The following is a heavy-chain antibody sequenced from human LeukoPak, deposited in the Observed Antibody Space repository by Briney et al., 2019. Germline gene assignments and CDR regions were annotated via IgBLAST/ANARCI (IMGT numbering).Heavy chain of an antibody. CDR3: AKESTRGYSYDPPPMDY. Sequence: PGGSLRLSCAASGFTFSSYAMSWVRQAPGKGLEWVSAISGSGGSTYYADSVKGRFTISRDNSKNTLYLQMNSLRAEDTAVYYCAKESTRGYSYDPPPMDYWGQGTLVTVSS. CDR2: ISGSGGST. D-gene: IGHD5-18*01. V-gene: IGHV3-23*01. J-gene: IGHJ4*02. CDR1: GFTFSSYA.